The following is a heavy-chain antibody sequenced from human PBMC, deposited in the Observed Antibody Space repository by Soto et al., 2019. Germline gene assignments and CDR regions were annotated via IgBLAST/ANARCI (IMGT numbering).Heavy chain of an antibody. CDR3: ARDPRIDYYDSSGSFDY. CDR2: ISAYNGNT. CDR1: GYTFTSYG. V-gene: IGHV1-18*01. Sequence: ASVKVSCKASGYTFTSYGISWVRQAPGQGLEWMGWISAYNGNTNYAQKLQGRVTMTTDTSTSTAYMELRSLRSDDTAVYYCARDPRIDYYDSSGSFDYWGQGTLVTVYS. D-gene: IGHD3-22*01. J-gene: IGHJ4*02.